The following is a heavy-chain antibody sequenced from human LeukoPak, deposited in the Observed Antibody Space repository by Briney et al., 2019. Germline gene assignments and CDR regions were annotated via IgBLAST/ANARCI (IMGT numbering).Heavy chain of an antibody. CDR1: GGTFSMYA. D-gene: IGHD1-26*01. Sequence: SVKVSCKTSGGTFSMYAISWVRQAPGQGLEWMGRIIPMFGTAYYAQNFQDRVTIITDESATIAYMRLSSLRFEDTAVYYCARDSYNGSYYDPWGQGTLVAVSS. J-gene: IGHJ5*02. V-gene: IGHV1-69*05. CDR2: IIPMFGTA. CDR3: ARDSYNGSYYDP.